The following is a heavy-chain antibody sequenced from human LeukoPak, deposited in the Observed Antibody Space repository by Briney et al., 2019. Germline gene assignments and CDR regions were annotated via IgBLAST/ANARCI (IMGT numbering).Heavy chain of an antibody. CDR3: AKGIQWELPLEY. CDR1: GFTFSSYA. Sequence: PGGSLRLSCAASGFTFSSYAMSWVRQAPGKGLEWVSAISNSGRSTYHADSVKGRFTISRDNSKNTLYLQMNSVRAEDTAVYYCAKGIQWELPLEYWGQGTLVTVSS. CDR2: ISNSGRST. J-gene: IGHJ4*02. V-gene: IGHV3-23*01. D-gene: IGHD1-26*01.